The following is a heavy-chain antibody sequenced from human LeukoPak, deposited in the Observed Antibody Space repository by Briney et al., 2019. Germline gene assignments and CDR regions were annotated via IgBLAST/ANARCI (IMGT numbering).Heavy chain of an antibody. CDR3: ARFCGGDCYSGNFDY. Sequence: TSVKVSCKASGYTFTSYGISWVRQAPGQGLEWMGWISAYNGNTNYAQKLQGRVTMTTDTSTSTAYMELRSLRSDDTAVYYCARFCGGDCYSGNFDYWGQGTLVTVSS. CDR2: ISAYNGNT. CDR1: GYTFTSYG. D-gene: IGHD2-21*02. J-gene: IGHJ4*02. V-gene: IGHV1-18*01.